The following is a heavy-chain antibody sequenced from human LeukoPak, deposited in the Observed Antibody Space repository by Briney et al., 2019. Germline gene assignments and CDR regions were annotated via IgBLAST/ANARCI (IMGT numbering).Heavy chain of an antibody. D-gene: IGHD4-17*01. V-gene: IGHV3-74*01. J-gene: IGHJ4*02. CDR1: GLTFSSHW. CDR2: ITNDGSST. CDR3: ARGNDYDWRSIDY. Sequence: PGGSLRLSCAASGLTFSSHWMHWVRQAPGKGLVWVSRITNDGSSTTYADSVKGRFTISRDNAKNMLYLQVNSLRAEDTAVYYCARGNDYDWRSIDYWGQGTLVTVSS.